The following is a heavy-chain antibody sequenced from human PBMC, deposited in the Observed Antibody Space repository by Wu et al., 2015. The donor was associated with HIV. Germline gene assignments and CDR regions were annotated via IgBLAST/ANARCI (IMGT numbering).Heavy chain of an antibody. D-gene: IGHD3-16*01. Sequence: QVQLVQSGAEVRKPGASVKVSCKASGYTFTSYYMHWVRQAPGQGLEWMGIINPSGGSTSYAQKFQGRVTMTRDTSTSTVYMELSSLRSEDTAVYYCARVAIGRVFDGGYFDYWGQGTLVTVSS. CDR1: GYTFTSYY. CDR2: INPSGGST. CDR3: ARVAIGRVFDGGYFDY. J-gene: IGHJ4*02. V-gene: IGHV1-46*01.